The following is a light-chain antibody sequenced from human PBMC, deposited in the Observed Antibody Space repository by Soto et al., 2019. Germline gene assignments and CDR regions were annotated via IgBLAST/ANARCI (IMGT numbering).Light chain of an antibody. J-gene: IGKJ1*01. V-gene: IGKV1-27*01. CDR3: QKSDSAPWT. CDR2: AAS. Sequence: DIQMTQSPSSLSASVRDRVTITCRASQGISNYLAWYQQKPGKVPKLLIYAASTLQSGVPSRFSGSGSGTDFTLTTSSLQPEDVATYYCQKSDSAPWTFGQGTNVEIK. CDR1: QGISNY.